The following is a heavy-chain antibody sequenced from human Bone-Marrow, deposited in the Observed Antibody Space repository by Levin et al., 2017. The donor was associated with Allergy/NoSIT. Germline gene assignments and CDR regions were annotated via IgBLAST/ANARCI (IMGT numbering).Heavy chain of an antibody. Sequence: GGSLRLSCAASGFIFSSHSMNWVRQTPGKGLEWISFISSTSTTIYYADSVKGRFTISRDNAKNSLYLQMNSLRDEDTAVYYCARDIVSTFASAFDISGQGTMVTVSS. J-gene: IGHJ3*02. CDR1: GFIFSSHS. CDR2: ISSTSTTI. CDR3: ARDIVSTFASAFDI. V-gene: IGHV3-48*02. D-gene: IGHD5/OR15-5a*01.